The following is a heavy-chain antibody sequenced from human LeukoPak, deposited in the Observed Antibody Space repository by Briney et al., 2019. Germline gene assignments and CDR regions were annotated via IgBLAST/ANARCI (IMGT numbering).Heavy chain of an antibody. J-gene: IGHJ6*02. CDR2: IYYSGST. CDR3: ARDGQQLAPYYYYGMDV. CDR1: GGSISTNLYY. V-gene: IGHV4-31*03. D-gene: IGHD6-13*01. Sequence: SEALSLTCTVSGGSISTNLYYWVWIRQPPGKGLEWIGYIYYSGSTYYNPSLKSRVTISVDTSKNQFSLKLSSVTAADTAVYYCARDGQQLAPYYYYGMDVWGQGTTVTVSS.